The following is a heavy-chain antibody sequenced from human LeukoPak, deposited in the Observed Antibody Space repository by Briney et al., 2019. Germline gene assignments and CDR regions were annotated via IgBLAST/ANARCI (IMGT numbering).Heavy chain of an antibody. CDR2: INHSGST. CDR3: ARGLGTVTFFDY. J-gene: IGHJ4*02. V-gene: IGHV4-34*01. Sequence: SETLSLTCAVYGGSFSDYYWNWIRQPPGKGLEWIREINHSGSTNYNPSLKSRVTISVDTSKNQFSLKLSSVTAADTAVYYCARGLGTVTFFDYWGQGTLVTVSS. CDR1: GGSFSDYY. D-gene: IGHD4-17*01.